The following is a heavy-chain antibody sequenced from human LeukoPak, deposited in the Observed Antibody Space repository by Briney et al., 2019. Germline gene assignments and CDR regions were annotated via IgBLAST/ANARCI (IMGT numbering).Heavy chain of an antibody. CDR1: GYTFTSYY. CDR3: ARGFTMVRGVSDAFDI. Sequence: ASVKVSCKASGYTFTSYYMHWVRQAPGQGLEWMGIINPSGGSTSYAQKFQGRVTMTRDMSTSTVYMELSSPRSEDTAVYYCARGFTMVRGVSDAFDIWGQGTMVTVSS. CDR2: INPSGGST. V-gene: IGHV1-46*01. J-gene: IGHJ3*02. D-gene: IGHD3-10*01.